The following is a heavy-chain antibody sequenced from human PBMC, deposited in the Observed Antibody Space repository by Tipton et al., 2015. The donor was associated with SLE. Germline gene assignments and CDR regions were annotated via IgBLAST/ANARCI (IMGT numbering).Heavy chain of an antibody. CDR3: ARQTGLWFGSGYYFDY. J-gene: IGHJ4*02. V-gene: IGHV4-39*01. Sequence: TLSLTCTVSGGSISSSSYYWGWLRQPPGKGLEWIGSIYYSGSTYYNPSLKSRVTISVDTSKNQFSLKLSSVTAADTAVYYCARQTGLWFGSGYYFDYWGQGTLVTVSS. CDR2: IYYSGST. D-gene: IGHD3-10*01. CDR1: GGSISSSSYY.